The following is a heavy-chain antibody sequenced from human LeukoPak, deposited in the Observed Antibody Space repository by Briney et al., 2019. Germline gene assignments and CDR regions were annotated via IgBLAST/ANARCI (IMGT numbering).Heavy chain of an antibody. J-gene: IGHJ4*02. V-gene: IGHV3-21*01. Sequence: PGGSLRLSCAASGFTFSSYSMNWVRQAPGKGLEWVSSISSSSSYIYYADSVKGRFTISRDNAKNSLYLQMNSLRAEDTAVYYCARLLGYSYGYFDYWGQGTLVTVSS. D-gene: IGHD5-18*01. CDR3: ARLLGYSYGYFDY. CDR2: ISSSSSYI. CDR1: GFTFSSYS.